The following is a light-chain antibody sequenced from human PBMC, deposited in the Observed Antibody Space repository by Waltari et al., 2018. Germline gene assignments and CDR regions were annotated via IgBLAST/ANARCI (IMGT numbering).Light chain of an antibody. CDR3: CSYAGSYTWV. J-gene: IGLJ3*02. Sequence: YNYVSWYQQHPGKAPKLMIYDVSKRPSGVPDRVSGSKSGNTASLTISGLQAEDEADYYCCSYAGSYTWVFGGGTKLTVL. CDR2: DVS. CDR1: YNY. V-gene: IGLV2-11*01.